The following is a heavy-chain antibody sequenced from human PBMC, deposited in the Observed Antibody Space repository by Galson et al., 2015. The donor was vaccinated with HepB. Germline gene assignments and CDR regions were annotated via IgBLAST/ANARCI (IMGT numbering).Heavy chain of an antibody. J-gene: IGHJ4*02. CDR1: GFTFSSYA. CDR2: ISYDGSNK. V-gene: IGHV3-30-3*01. CDR3: ARGDYGDYPYYFDY. Sequence: SLRLSCAASGFTFSSYAMHWVRQAPGKGLEWVAVISYDGSNKYYADSVKGRFTISRDNSKNTLYLQMNSLRAEDTAVYYCARGDYGDYPYYFDYWGQGTLVTVSS. D-gene: IGHD4-17*01.